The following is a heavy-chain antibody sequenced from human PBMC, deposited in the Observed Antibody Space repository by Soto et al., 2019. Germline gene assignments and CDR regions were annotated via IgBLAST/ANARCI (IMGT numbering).Heavy chain of an antibody. Sequence: QVQLVQSGAEVKKPGASVKVSCKASGYTFTGYYMHWVRQAPGQGLEGMGWINPNSGGTNYAQKFQGWVTMTRDTSISTAYMELSRLRSDDTAVYYCARNGGYCSGGSCYTLDAFDIWGQGTMVTVSS. V-gene: IGHV1-2*04. CDR2: INPNSGGT. J-gene: IGHJ3*02. CDR1: GYTFTGYY. CDR3: ARNGGYCSGGSCYTLDAFDI. D-gene: IGHD2-15*01.